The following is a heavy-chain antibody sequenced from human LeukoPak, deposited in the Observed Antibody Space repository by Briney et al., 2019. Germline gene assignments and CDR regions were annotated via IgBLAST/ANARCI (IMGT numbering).Heavy chain of an antibody. CDR1: GFTFSDYY. V-gene: IGHV3-11*01. CDR3: AKPLGYSSSWYGGIFDY. CDR2: ISSSGSTI. J-gene: IGHJ4*02. D-gene: IGHD6-13*01. Sequence: PGGSLRLSCAASGFTFSDYYMSWIRQAPGKGLEWVSYISSSGSTIYYADSVKGRFTISRDNAKNTLYLQMNSLRAEDTAVYYCAKPLGYSSSWYGGIFDYWGQGALVTVSS.